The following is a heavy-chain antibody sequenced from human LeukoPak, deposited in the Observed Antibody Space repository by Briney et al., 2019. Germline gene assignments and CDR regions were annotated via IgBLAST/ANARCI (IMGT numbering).Heavy chain of an antibody. CDR1: GFTFDDYA. D-gene: IGHD3-10*01. CDR3: ARQAYGSGSYERPFDF. J-gene: IGHJ4*02. CDR2: IHSSGTT. V-gene: IGHV4-4*09. Sequence: LRLSCAASGFTFDDYAMHWVRQAPGKGLEWIGHIHSSGTTNYNPSLKSRVTISVDTSKNQFSLKLTSVTAADTAVVYCARQAYGSGSYERPFDFWGQGILVTVSS.